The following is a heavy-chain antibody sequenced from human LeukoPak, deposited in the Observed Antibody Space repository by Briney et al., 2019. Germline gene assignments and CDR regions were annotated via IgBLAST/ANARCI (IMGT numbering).Heavy chain of an antibody. CDR2: INHSGNS. J-gene: IGHJ5*02. CDR3: ASLANSSSWYGALDP. D-gene: IGHD6-13*01. CDR1: GGSFSAYH. V-gene: IGHV4-34*01. Sequence: SETLSLTCAVYGGSFSAYHWSWIRQPPGKGLEWIGEINHSGNSNYNPSLKSRVTMSVDTSKNQFSLKLSSVTAADTAVYYCASLANSSSWYGALDPWGQGTLVTVSS.